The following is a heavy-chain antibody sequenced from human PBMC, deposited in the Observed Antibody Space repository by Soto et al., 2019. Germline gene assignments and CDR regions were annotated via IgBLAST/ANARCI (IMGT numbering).Heavy chain of an antibody. CDR3: ARVYIAAADIPDY. V-gene: IGHV3-7*03. CDR1: GFTFSSYW. CDR2: IKQDGSEK. J-gene: IGHJ4*02. D-gene: IGHD6-13*01. Sequence: GGSLRLSCAASGFTFSSYWMSWVRQAPGKGLEWVANIKQDGSEKYYVDSVKGRFTISRDNAKNSLYLQMNSLRAEDTAVYYCARVYIAAADIPDYWGQGTLVTVSS.